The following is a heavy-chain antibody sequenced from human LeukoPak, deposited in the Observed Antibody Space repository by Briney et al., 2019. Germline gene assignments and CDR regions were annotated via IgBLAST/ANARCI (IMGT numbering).Heavy chain of an antibody. CDR2: IKSKTDGGTT. CDR3: TTDLRP. CDR1: GFTFNLAY. D-gene: IGHD3-3*01. Sequence: PGGSLRLSCAASGFTFNLAYMTWVRQAPGKGLEWVARIKSKTDGGTTYYAAPVKGRFTISRDDSKNTLYLQMNSLKIEDTALYYCTTDLRPWGQGTLVTVSS. J-gene: IGHJ1*01. V-gene: IGHV3-15*06.